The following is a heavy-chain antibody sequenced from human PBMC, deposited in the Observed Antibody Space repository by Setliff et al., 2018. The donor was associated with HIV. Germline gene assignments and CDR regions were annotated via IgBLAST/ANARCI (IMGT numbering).Heavy chain of an antibody. CDR3: AMDTSLAY. J-gene: IGHJ4*02. V-gene: IGHV3-11*04. D-gene: IGHD5-18*01. CDR2: ISSRSDSI. Sequence: LSLTCTVSGGSITGYYWSWIRQPPGKGLEWIAYISSRSDSIYYADSVKARFTVSRDNDKNSLYLQMNNMRAEDTAVYYCAMDTSLAYWGQGTLVTVSS. CDR1: GGSITGYY.